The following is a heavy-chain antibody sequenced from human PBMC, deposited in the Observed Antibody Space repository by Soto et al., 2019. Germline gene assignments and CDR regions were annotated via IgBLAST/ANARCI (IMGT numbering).Heavy chain of an antibody. Sequence: QVHLVQSGAEMKKPGSSVKVSCKVSGGDLRNSGISWVRQAPGQGLEWMGGIFPLLAMVDYSQKFQGRVTITEDESTSTAYLDLGSLKSEDTAVYYCAKDDGAGFKSWGQGTLVIVSS. D-gene: IGHD1-26*01. CDR2: IFPLLAMV. V-gene: IGHV1-69*04. J-gene: IGHJ4*02. CDR3: AKDDGAGFKS. CDR1: GGDLRNSG.